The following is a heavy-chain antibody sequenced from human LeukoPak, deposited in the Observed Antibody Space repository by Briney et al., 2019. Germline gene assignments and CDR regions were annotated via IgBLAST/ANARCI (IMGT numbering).Heavy chain of an antibody. CDR3: ARRGIAAAGYDY. CDR1: GGSISSYY. J-gene: IGHJ4*02. D-gene: IGHD6-13*01. CDR2: IYYSGTT. V-gene: IGHV4-59*08. Sequence: SEALSLTCTVSGGSISSYYWSRIRQPPGKGLEWIGYIYYSGTTNYNPSLESRVTILVDTSKNQFSLNLSSVTAADTAVYYCARRGIAAAGYDYWGQGTLVTVSS.